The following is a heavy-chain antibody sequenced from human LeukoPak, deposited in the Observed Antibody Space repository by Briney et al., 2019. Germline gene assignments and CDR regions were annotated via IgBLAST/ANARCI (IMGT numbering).Heavy chain of an antibody. V-gene: IGHV4-34*01. CDR3: ARGHYYDSSGYFDY. D-gene: IGHD3-22*01. CDR2: INHSGST. CDR1: GGSFSGYY. Sequence: SETPSLTCAVYGGSFSGYYWSWIRQPPGKGLEWIGEINHSGSTNYNPSLKSRVTISVDTSKNQFSLKLSSVTAADTAVYYCARGHYYDSSGYFDYWGQGTLVTVSS. J-gene: IGHJ4*02.